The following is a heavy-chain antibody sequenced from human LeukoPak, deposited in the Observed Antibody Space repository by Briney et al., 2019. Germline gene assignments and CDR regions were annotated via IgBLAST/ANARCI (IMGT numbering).Heavy chain of an antibody. CDR2: IIPIFGTA. Sequence: GASVKVSCKASGGTFSSYAISWVRQAPGQGLEWMGGIIPIFGTANYAQKFQGRVTITADESTSTAYMELSSLRSEDTAVYYCAASSSSWHRRYFDLWGRGTLVTVSS. J-gene: IGHJ2*01. V-gene: IGHV1-69*13. D-gene: IGHD6-13*01. CDR3: AASSSSWHRRYFDL. CDR1: GGTFSSYA.